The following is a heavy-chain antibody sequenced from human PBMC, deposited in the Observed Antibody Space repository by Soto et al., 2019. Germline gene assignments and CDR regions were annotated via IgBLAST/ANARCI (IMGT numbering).Heavy chain of an antibody. CDR3: AKTGYSSTSYPTWFDP. Sequence: GGSLRLSCAASGFTFSSYAMSWVRQAPGKGREWVSAISGSGGSTYYTDSVKARFTISXDNTKNTLYLPMTGPRAEDTAVYYCAKTGYSSTSYPTWFDPWGQRTLLTVSS. CDR1: GFTFSSYA. CDR2: ISGSGGST. V-gene: IGHV3-23*01. D-gene: IGHD6-13*01. J-gene: IGHJ5*02.